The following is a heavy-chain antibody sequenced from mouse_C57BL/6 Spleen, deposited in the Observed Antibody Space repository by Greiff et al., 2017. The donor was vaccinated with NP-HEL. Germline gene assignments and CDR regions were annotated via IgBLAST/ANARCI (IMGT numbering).Heavy chain of an antibody. V-gene: IGHV1-22*01. D-gene: IGHD2-1*01. CDR3: ASALYYGNWFAY. Sequence: EVQLQQSGPELVKPGASVKMSCKASGYTFTDYNMHWVKQSHGKSLEWIGYINPNNGGTSYNQKFKGKATLTVNKSSSTAYMELRSLTSEESAVYYCASALYYGNWFAYWGQGTLVTVSA. CDR2: INPNNGGT. CDR1: GYTFTDYN. J-gene: IGHJ3*01.